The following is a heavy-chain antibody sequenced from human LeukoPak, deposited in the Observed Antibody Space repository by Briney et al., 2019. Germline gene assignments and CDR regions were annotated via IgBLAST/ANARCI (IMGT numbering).Heavy chain of an antibody. V-gene: IGHV3-74*01. CDR3: TRVSEEGHSHGRDWYFDL. D-gene: IGHD5-18*01. CDR1: TFTFRNYR. J-gene: IGHJ2*01. Sequence: GGSLRLSCAAPTFTFRNYRMHWVRQAPGEGLIWVSRINSDGTITSYADSVRGRFTISRDNAKNTLDLQMNSLRAEDTAVYYCTRVSEEGHSHGRDWYFDLWGRGTVVTVSS. CDR2: INSDGTIT.